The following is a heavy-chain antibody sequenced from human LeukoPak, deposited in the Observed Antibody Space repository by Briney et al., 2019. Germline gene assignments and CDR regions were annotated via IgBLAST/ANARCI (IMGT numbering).Heavy chain of an antibody. V-gene: IGHV1-69*13. Sequence: ASVKVSCKASGGTFSSYAISWVRQAPGQGLEWMGGIIPIFGTANYAQKFQGRVTITADESTSTAYMELSSLRSEDTAVYYCARERTRPNHFDYWGQGTLVTVSS. CDR1: GGTFSSYA. CDR2: IIPIFGTA. D-gene: IGHD3/OR15-3a*01. CDR3: ARERTRPNHFDY. J-gene: IGHJ4*02.